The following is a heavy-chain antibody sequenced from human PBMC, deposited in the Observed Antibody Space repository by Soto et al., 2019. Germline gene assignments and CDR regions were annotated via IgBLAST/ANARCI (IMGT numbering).Heavy chain of an antibody. J-gene: IGHJ6*02. CDR3: ASSNIAAAGFYYYGMDV. CDR2: VYYSGST. D-gene: IGHD6-13*01. CDR1: GDSIRSTSYY. V-gene: IGHV4-39*07. Sequence: SETLSLTCTVSGDSIRSTSYYWGWIRQPPGKGLEWIGNVYYSGSTYYNPPLKSRVTISVDTSKNQFSLKLSSVTAADTAVYYCASSNIAAAGFYYYGMDVWGRGTTVTVSS.